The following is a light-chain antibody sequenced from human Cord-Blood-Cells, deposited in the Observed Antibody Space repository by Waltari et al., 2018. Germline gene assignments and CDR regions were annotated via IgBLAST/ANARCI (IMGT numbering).Light chain of an antibody. J-gene: IGKJ4*01. CDR2: DAS. Sequence: EIVLTQSPATLSLSPGERATLSCRASQRVSSYLAWYQQKPGQATRLLIYDASNMATGIPARFSGSGFGTDFTLTISGLEPEDFAVYYCQQRSNFGGGTKVEIK. CDR3: QQRSN. CDR1: QRVSSY. V-gene: IGKV3-11*01.